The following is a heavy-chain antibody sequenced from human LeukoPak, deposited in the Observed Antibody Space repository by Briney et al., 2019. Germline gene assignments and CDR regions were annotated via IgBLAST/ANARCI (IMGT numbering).Heavy chain of an antibody. V-gene: IGHV4-34*09. D-gene: IGHD2-21*02. CDR1: GGSFSGYY. CDR3: ARSGDSIDY. Sequence: SETLSLTCAVYGGSFSGYYWSWIRQPPGKGLEWIGEINHSGSTYYNPSLKSRVTISVDTSKNQFSLKLSSVTAADTAVYYCARSGDSIDYWGQGTLVTVSS. J-gene: IGHJ4*02. CDR2: INHSGST.